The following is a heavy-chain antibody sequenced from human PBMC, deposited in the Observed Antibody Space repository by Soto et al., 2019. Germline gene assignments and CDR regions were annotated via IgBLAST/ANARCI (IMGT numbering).Heavy chain of an antibody. V-gene: IGHV1-3*01. Sequence: ASVRVSCKASGYTFTRYTMNWVRQAPGQRLEWMGWINPDNGNTKSSQKFQDRVIITRDTSASTAYMDLSSLRSEDTAVYYCARGIATGQLDPWGQGTLVTVSS. CDR1: GYTFTRYT. CDR2: INPDNGNT. J-gene: IGHJ5*02. D-gene: IGHD2-15*01. CDR3: ARGIATGQLDP.